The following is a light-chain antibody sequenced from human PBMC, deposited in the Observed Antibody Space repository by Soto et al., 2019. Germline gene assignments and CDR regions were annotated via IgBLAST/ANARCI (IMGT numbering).Light chain of an antibody. CDR3: AAWDASVNGPV. V-gene: IGLV1-44*01. CDR1: TSNIGTNT. CDR2: TND. Sequence: QAVVTQAPSASGTPGQRVSISCSGRTSNIGTNTVNWYQQLPGTAPKLLIYTNDQRPSGVPDRFSASKSGTSASLAISGLQSEDEADYYCAAWDASVNGPVFGGGTKVTVL. J-gene: IGLJ3*02.